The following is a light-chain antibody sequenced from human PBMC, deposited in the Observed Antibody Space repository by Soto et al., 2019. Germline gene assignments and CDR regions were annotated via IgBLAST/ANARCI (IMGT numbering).Light chain of an antibody. V-gene: IGKV2-28*01. CDR1: ARLLHKNGYNY. CDR3: MQPLENFRT. CDR2: LGS. J-gene: IGKJ1*01. Sequence: IVITQSPLSLSVTPGEAASISCMSSARLLHKNGYNYVDWYMQKPGQYPQLLIYLGSNRASGVPDRFSGSGSDTYFTLEISRVEADDVGVYYCMQPLENFRTFGQGTKVDIK.